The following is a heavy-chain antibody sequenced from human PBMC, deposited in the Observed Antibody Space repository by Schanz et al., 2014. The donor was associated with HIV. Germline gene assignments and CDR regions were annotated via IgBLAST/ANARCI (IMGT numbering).Heavy chain of an antibody. Sequence: QVQLVQSETEVQKPGASMNVSCKASGYTFSRYFLIHWVRQAPGQGLEWIGIINPSSGNTAYAEKYQGRANTTSDTTTSTVYMEINSLRSEDTAVYYCAKPPIFGDVIFYGMDVWGQGTTVTVSS. J-gene: IGHJ6*02. CDR2: INPSSGNT. CDR1: GYTFSRYF. D-gene: IGHD3-3*02. CDR3: AKPPIFGDVIFYGMDV. V-gene: IGHV1-46*01.